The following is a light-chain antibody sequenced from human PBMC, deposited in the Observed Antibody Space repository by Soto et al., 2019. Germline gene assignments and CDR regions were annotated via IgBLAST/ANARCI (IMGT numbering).Light chain of an antibody. J-gene: IGKJ1*01. CDR2: DGS. CDR3: QQCSTDPVT. Sequence: DIQMTQSPSTLSASVGDRVTITCRASRSVGSRLAWYQQKPGKAPKVLIFDGSTLRTGVPSRFSGSGSGTEFSLTINSLQPDDFATYYCQQCSTDPVTFDQGTNVEVK. CDR1: RSVGSR. V-gene: IGKV1-5*01.